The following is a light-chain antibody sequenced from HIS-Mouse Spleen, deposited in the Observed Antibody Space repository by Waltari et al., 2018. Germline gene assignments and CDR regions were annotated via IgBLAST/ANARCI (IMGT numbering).Light chain of an antibody. J-gene: IGLJ2*01. CDR3: CSYAGSYVV. CDR1: SSDVGGYNY. V-gene: IGLV2-11*01. CDR2: DVS. Sequence: QSALTQPRPVSGSPGQSVTISRTGTSSDVGGYNYVSWYQQPPGTAPKLMIYDVSKRPSGVPDRFSGSKSGNTASLTISGLQAEDEADYYCCSYAGSYVVFGGGTKLTVL.